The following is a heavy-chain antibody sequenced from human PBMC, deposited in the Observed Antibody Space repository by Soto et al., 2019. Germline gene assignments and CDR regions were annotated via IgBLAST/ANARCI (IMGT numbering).Heavy chain of an antibody. D-gene: IGHD2-2*01. J-gene: IGHJ5*02. CDR1: GFTFSSYA. CDR2: ISRNGGST. V-gene: IGHV3-64*01. CDR3: ARALGYASWFDP. Sequence: GGSLRLSCAASGFTFSSYAMHWVRQAPGKGLEYVSAISRNGGSTSYANSVKDRFTISRDNSKNTLYLQMGSLRAEDMAVYYCARALGYASWFDPWGQGT.